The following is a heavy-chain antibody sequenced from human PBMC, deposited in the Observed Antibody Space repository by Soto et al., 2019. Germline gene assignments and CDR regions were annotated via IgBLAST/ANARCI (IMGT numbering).Heavy chain of an antibody. CDR2: ISYDGSNK. CDR3: AKGSYSSSSYYYGMDV. Sequence: GGSLRLSCAASGFTFSSYGMHWVRQAPGEGLEWVAVISYDGSNKYYADSVKGRFTISRDNSKNTLFLQMNSLRGEDTAVYYCAKGSYSSSSYYYGMDVWGQGTTVTVSS. V-gene: IGHV3-30*18. CDR1: GFTFSSYG. D-gene: IGHD6-6*01. J-gene: IGHJ6*02.